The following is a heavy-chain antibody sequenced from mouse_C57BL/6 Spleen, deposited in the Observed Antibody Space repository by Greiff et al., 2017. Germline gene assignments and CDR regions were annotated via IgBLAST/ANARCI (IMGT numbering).Heavy chain of an antibody. CDR1: GFTFSSYA. Sequence: EVHLVESGEGLVKPGGSLKLSCAASGFTFSSYAMSWVRQTPEKRLEWVAYISSGGDYIYYADTVKGRFTISRDNARNTLYLQMSSLKSEDTAMYYCTRDAIYGYDGGFDYWGQGTTLTVSS. D-gene: IGHD2-2*01. V-gene: IGHV5-9-1*02. J-gene: IGHJ2*01. CDR3: TRDAIYGYDGGFDY. CDR2: ISSGGDYI.